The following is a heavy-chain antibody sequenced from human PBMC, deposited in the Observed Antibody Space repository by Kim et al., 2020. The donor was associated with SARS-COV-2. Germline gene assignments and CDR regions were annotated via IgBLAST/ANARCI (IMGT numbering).Heavy chain of an antibody. J-gene: IGHJ4*02. CDR2: ST. CDR3: AREATVIDY. Sequence: STYYNPSLKSRVTISVDTSKNQFSLKLSSVTAADTAVYYCAREATVIDYWGQGTLVTVSS. D-gene: IGHD4-17*01. V-gene: IGHV4-30-2*05.